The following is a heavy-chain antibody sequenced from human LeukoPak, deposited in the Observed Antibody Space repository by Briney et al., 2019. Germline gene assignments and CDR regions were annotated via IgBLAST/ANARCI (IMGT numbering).Heavy chain of an antibody. CDR1: GFTFSSYG. Sequence: GGSLRLSCAASGFTFSSYGMHWVRQAPGKGLEWVAVIWYDGSNKYYADSVKGRFTISRDNSKNTLYPQMNSLRAEDTAVYYRARDLGGSYTTPGDYWGQGTLVTVSS. CDR3: ARDLGGSYTTPGDY. J-gene: IGHJ4*02. V-gene: IGHV3-33*01. CDR2: IWYDGSNK. D-gene: IGHD1-26*01.